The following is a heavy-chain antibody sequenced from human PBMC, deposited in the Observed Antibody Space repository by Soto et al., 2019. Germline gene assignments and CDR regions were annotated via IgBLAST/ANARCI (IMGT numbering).Heavy chain of an antibody. CDR2: ISYDGSNK. J-gene: IGHJ4*02. D-gene: IGHD4-17*01. Sequence: GGSLRLSCAASGFTFSSYVMNRVRQAPGKGLEWVAVISYDGSNKYCADSVKGRFTISRDNSKNTLYLQMNSLRAEDTAVYYCAKDPDYGDYMDYWGQRTLVTVSS. CDR3: AKDPDYGDYMDY. CDR1: GFTFSSYV. V-gene: IGHV3-30*18.